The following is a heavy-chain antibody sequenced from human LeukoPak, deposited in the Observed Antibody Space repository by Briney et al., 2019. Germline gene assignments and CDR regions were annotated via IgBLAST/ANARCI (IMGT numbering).Heavy chain of an antibody. CDR1: GGSFSGYY. CDR3: ARLYYDYVWGSYPPFDY. D-gene: IGHD3-16*02. Sequence: SETLSLTCAVYGGSFSGYYWSWIRQPPGKGLEWIGEINHSGSTNYNSSLKSRVTISVDTSKNQFSLKLSSVTAADTAVYYCARLYYDYVWGSYPPFDYWGQGTLVTVSS. CDR2: INHSGST. V-gene: IGHV4-34*01. J-gene: IGHJ4*02.